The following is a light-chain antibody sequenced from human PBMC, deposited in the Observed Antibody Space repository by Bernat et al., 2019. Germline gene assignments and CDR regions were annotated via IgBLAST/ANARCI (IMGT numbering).Light chain of an antibody. J-gene: IGLJ3*02. CDR1: SRGVGTYKY. V-gene: IGLV2-11*01. Sequence: QSALTQPRSVSGSPGQSVTISCTGTSRGVGTYKYVSWYQQHPGKAPKFMIYDVSNRPSGVPDRFSGSKSGNTASLTISGLQADDEADYYCCSYAGSFNWVFGGGTKVTVL. CDR3: CSYAGSFNWV. CDR2: DVS.